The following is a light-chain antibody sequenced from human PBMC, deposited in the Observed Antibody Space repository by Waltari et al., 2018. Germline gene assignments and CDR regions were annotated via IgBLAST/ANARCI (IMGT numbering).Light chain of an antibody. CDR3: CAFAVGDTYV. V-gene: IGLV2-23*02. CDR1: SSDVGYSDS. Sequence: QSALSQPASVSASFGQSITISCTGTSSDVGYSDSVSWYQHHPGKAPKFIIFDVSKRPFGVPKRFSGSKYGKSASRTISGLQPDDEAVYYCCAFAVGDTYVFGSGTNVTV. CDR2: DVS. J-gene: IGLJ1*01.